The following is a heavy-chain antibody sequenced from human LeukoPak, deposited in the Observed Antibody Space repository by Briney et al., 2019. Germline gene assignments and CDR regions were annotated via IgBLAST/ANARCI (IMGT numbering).Heavy chain of an antibody. V-gene: IGHV3-21*06. CDR3: ARERFHGSGAPKYDY. Sequence: GGSLRLSCAASGFNFNNYWMTWVRQAPGKGLEWISYSSSTYIYYADSVKGRFTISRDNGKNSLYLQMSSLRVEDRATYYCARERFHGSGAPKYDYWGQGALVTVSS. CDR2: SSSTYI. D-gene: IGHD3-10*01. J-gene: IGHJ4*02. CDR1: GFNFNNYW.